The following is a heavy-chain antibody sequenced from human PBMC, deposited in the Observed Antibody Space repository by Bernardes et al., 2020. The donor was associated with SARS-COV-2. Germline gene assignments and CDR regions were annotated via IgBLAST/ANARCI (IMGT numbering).Heavy chain of an antibody. CDR1: GFTFSSYW. Sequence: GGSLRLSCAASGFTFSSYWMHWVRQAPGKGLVWVSRINSDGSSTSYADSVKGRFTVSRDNAENTLYLQMNSLRAEDTAVYYCARAPSRKHIVVVTASDAFDIWGQGTMVTVSS. CDR3: ARAPSRKHIVVVTASDAFDI. D-gene: IGHD2-21*02. CDR2: INSDGSST. V-gene: IGHV3-74*01. J-gene: IGHJ3*02.